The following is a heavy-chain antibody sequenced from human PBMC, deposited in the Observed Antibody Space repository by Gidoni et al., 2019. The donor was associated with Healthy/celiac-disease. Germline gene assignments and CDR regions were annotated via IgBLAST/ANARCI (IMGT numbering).Heavy chain of an antibody. V-gene: IGHV4-34*01. Sequence: QVQLQQWGAGLLKPSETLSLTCAVYGGSFSGYYWSWIRQPPGKGLEWIGEINHSGSTNYNPSLKSRVTISVDTSKNQFSLKLSSVTAADTAVYYCATRDYGSGSYYGVYYYYGMDVWGQGTTVTVSS. D-gene: IGHD3-10*01. CDR3: ATRDYGSGSYYGVYYYYGMDV. CDR1: GGSFSGYY. CDR2: INHSGST. J-gene: IGHJ6*02.